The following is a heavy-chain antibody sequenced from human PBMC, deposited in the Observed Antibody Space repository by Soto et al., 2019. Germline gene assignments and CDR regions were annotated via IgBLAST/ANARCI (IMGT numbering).Heavy chain of an antibody. J-gene: IGHJ4*02. V-gene: IGHV3-23*01. Sequence: GGSLRLSCAASGFTFSSYAMSWVRQAPGKGLEWVSAISGSGGSKYYADSVKGRFTISRDNSKNTLYLQMNSLRAEDTAVYYCAKDEYYGSGSYYNFDYWGQGTLVTVSS. CDR2: ISGSGGSK. D-gene: IGHD3-10*01. CDR1: GFTFSSYA. CDR3: AKDEYYGSGSYYNFDY.